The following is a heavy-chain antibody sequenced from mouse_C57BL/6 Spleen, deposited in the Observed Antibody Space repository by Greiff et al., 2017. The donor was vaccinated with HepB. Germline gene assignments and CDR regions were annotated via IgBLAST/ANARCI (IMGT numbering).Heavy chain of an antibody. V-gene: IGHV5-4*01. J-gene: IGHJ3*01. CDR2: ISDGGSYT. CDR1: GFTFSSYA. D-gene: IGHD1-1*01. Sequence: EVQRVESGGGLVKPGGSLKLSCAASGFTFSSYAMSWVRQTPEKRLEWVATISDGGSYTYYPDNVKGRFTISRDNAKNNLYLQMSHLKSEDTAMYYCARDDYYGSSLAWFAYWGQGTLVTVSA. CDR3: ARDDYYGSSLAWFAY.